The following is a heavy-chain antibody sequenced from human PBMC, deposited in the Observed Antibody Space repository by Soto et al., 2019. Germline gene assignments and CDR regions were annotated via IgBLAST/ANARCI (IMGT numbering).Heavy chain of an antibody. J-gene: IGHJ4*02. V-gene: IGHV4-34*02. CDR2: INHGGST. Sequence: QVQLQQWGAGLLKPSETLSLTCAVYGESFSGYYWSWICQPPGKGLEWIGEINHGGSTNYNPSLKSRVTMSVDTSKNQFSLKLSSVTAADTAMYYCAGNIVATISSFDYWGQGTLVTVSS. CDR1: GESFSGYY. CDR3: AGNIVATISSFDY. D-gene: IGHD5-12*01.